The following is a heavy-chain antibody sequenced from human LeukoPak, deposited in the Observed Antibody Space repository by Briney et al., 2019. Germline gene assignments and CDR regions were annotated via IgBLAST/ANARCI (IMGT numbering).Heavy chain of an antibody. J-gene: IGHJ4*02. CDR2: MNPNSGNT. CDR3: ARGEIKNTYYYDSSASFDY. V-gene: IGHV1-8*03. Sequence: ASVKVSCKASGYTFTSYDINWVRQATGQGLEWMGWMNPNSGNTGYAQKFQGRVTITRNTSISTAYMELSSLRSEDTAVYYCARGEIKNTYYYDSSASFDYWGQGTLVTVSS. CDR1: GYTFTSYD. D-gene: IGHD3-22*01.